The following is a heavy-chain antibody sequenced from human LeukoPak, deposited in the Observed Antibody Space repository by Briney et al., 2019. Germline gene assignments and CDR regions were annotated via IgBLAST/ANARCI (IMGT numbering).Heavy chain of an antibody. J-gene: IGHJ4*02. CDR3: ARDWSGSYYFDY. CDR2: ISSSSSYI. Sequence: GGSLRLSCAASGFTFSSYSMNWVRQAPGKGPEWVSSISSSSSYIYYADSVKGRFTISRDNAKNSLYLQMNSLRAEDTAVYYCARDWSGSYYFDYWGQGTLVTVSS. CDR1: GFTFSSYS. V-gene: IGHV3-21*01. D-gene: IGHD1-26*01.